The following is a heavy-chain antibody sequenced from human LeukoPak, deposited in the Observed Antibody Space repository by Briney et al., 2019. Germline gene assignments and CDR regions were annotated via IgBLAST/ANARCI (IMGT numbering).Heavy chain of an antibody. CDR3: ARGRWGATYSLDY. J-gene: IGHJ4*02. V-gene: IGHV1-46*01. CDR1: GYTFTNYY. CDR2: INPSGGST. Sequence: GASVKVSRKASGYTFTNYYMHWVRQAPGQGLEWMGMINPSGGSTSYPQKFQGRFTMTRDTSTSTVQMELSRLRSEDTAVYYCARGRWGATYSLDYWGQGTLVTVSS. D-gene: IGHD4/OR15-4a*01.